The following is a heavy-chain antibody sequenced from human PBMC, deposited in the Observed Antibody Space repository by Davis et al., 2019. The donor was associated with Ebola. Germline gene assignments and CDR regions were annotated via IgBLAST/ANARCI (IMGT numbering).Heavy chain of an antibody. CDR3: ARIMTTVPTGPYGMDV. V-gene: IGHV3-48*02. J-gene: IGHJ6*02. CDR2: ISSSSSTI. CDR1: GFTFSSYS. Sequence: GGSLRLPCAASGFTFSSYSMNWVRQAPGKGLEWVSYISSSSSTIYYADSVKGRFTISRDNAKNSLYLQMNSLRDEDTAVYYCARIMTTVPTGPYGMDVWGQGTTVTVSS. D-gene: IGHD4-17*01.